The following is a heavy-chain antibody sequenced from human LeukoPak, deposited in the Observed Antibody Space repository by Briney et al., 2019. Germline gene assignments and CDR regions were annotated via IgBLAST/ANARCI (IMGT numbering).Heavy chain of an antibody. Sequence: PSETLSLTCTVSGGSISSYCWSWIRQPPGKGLEWIGYIYYSGSTNYNPSLKSRVTISVDTSKNQFSLKLSSVTAADTAVYYCAAVHRDGYINYWGQGTLVTVSS. CDR3: AAVHRDGYINY. CDR1: GGSISSYC. J-gene: IGHJ4*02. D-gene: IGHD5-24*01. CDR2: IYYSGST. V-gene: IGHV4-59*01.